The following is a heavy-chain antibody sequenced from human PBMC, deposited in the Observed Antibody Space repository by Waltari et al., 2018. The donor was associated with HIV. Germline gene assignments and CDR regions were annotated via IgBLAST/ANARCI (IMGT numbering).Heavy chain of an antibody. V-gene: IGHV5-51*03. D-gene: IGHD5-12*01. J-gene: IGHJ4*02. CDR2: IYPGDSET. CDR3: ARRRGYDWDY. Sequence: EVQLVQSGAEVNKTGESLKISCKASGYTFTSYWIVWVRQMPGKGLEWMGIIYPGDSETRYSPSFQGQVSISGDKSFNIAYLQWSSLKASDTAVYYCARRRGYDWDYWGQGTLVTVS. CDR1: GYTFTSYW.